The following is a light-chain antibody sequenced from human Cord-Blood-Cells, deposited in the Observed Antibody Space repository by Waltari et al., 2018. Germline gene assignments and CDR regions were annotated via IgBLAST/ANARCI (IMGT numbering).Light chain of an antibody. CDR1: QSVSSN. CDR2: GAS. CDR3: QQYNNWPPFLYT. Sequence: EILMTHTPATLSVSRGDIATLSCRASQSVSSNLAWDQQKAGQAPRLLIYGASTRATGIPARFSGSGSATEFTLTISSLQSEDVAVYYCQQYNNWPPFLYTVGQGTKLGIK. J-gene: IGKJ2*01. V-gene: IGKV3-15*01.